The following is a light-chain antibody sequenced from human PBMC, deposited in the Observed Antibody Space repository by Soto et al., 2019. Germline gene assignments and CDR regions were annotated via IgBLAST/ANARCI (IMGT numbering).Light chain of an antibody. J-gene: IGLJ1*01. V-gene: IGLV2-11*01. Sequence: QSVLTQPRSVSWSPGQSVAISCTGTSSDVGGYNYVSWFQHHPGKAPKLLIYDVTQRPAGVSDRFSGSKSGNTASLTISGLQAEDEADYYCCSFAGSPYVFGTGTKVTVL. CDR1: SSDVGGYNY. CDR3: CSFAGSPYV. CDR2: DVT.